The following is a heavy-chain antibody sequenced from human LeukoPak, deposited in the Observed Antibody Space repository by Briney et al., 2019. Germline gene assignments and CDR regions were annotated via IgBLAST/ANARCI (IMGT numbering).Heavy chain of an antibody. V-gene: IGHV3-21*01. CDR1: GFTFSSYS. J-gene: IGHJ4*02. CDR2: ISSSSSYI. Sequence: GGSLRLSCAASGFTFSSYSMNWVRQAPGQGLAWVSSISSSSSYIYYADSVKGRFTISRDNAKNSLYLQMNSLRAEDTAVYYCAESGPSYYGDYGPSLNYFDYWGQGTLVTVSS. CDR3: AESGPSYYGDYGPSLNYFDY. D-gene: IGHD4-17*01.